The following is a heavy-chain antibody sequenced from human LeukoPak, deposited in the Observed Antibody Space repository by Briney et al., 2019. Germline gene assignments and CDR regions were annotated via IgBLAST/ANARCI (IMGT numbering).Heavy chain of an antibody. Sequence: GESLQISCKGSGYSSTYWIGWVRQMPGKGLEWMGIIYSGDSHTKYSPSFQGRVTISADKSISTAYLQWSSLEASDTAMYYCASARHGDYVWDYWGQGTLVTVSS. V-gene: IGHV5-51*01. CDR2: IYSGDSHT. CDR1: GYSSTYW. D-gene: IGHD4-17*01. J-gene: IGHJ4*02. CDR3: ASARHGDYVWDY.